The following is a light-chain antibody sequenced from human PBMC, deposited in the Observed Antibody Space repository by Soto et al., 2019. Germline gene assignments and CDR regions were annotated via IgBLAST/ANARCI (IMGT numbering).Light chain of an antibody. CDR1: QGISSY. Sequence: DIPMPQSPSSLSASVGDTVTIACRASQGISSYLAWYQQKPGRAPKLLIYGASTLQSGVPSRFSGGGSGTDFTLTISSLQPEDFATYYCQQVNVYPSTFGGGTKVDIK. V-gene: IGKV1-27*01. CDR3: QQVNVYPST. CDR2: GAS. J-gene: IGKJ4*01.